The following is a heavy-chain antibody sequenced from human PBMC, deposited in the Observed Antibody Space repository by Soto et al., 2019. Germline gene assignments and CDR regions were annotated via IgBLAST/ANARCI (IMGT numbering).Heavy chain of an antibody. V-gene: IGHV3-30*01. Sequence: PGVSLRLSCAASGFTFRSYAMHWVRQAPGKGLEWVSFISHDGSDQYYADSVKGRFTISRDNSKNTVYLQMNSLRPDDTAVYYCTRDRSLTVVVAGYWGLGTLVTVS. CDR3: TRDRSLTVVVAGY. D-gene: IGHD2-15*01. CDR2: ISHDGSDQ. J-gene: IGHJ4*02. CDR1: GFTFRSYA.